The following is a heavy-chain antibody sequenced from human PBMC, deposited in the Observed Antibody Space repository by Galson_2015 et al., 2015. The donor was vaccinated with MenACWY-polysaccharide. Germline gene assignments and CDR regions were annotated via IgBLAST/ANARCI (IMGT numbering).Heavy chain of an antibody. D-gene: IGHD6-19*01. CDR1: GFSLSADW. Sequence: SLRLSCAASGFSLSADWMNWVRQIPGKGLEWVANIRPDGGEMFYVDSVKGRFTTSRDNAKNSLYLQMNNLRAEDTAVYYCARTIQWLVHFDLWGQGTLVTVSS. CDR3: ARTIQWLVHFDL. J-gene: IGHJ4*02. V-gene: IGHV3-7*01. CDR2: IRPDGGEM.